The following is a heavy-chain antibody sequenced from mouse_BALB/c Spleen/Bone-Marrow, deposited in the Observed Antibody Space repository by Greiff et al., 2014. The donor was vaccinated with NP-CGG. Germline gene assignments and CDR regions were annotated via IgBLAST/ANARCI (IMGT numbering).Heavy chain of an antibody. CDR1: GFNIKDTY. CDR3: TRRGFDF. CDR2: IDPENGNI. J-gene: IGHJ2*01. V-gene: IGHV14-3*02. Sequence: EVKLVESGAELVKPGASVKLSCTASGFNIKDTYIHWVKRRPEQGLEWIGRIDPENGNIKYDPKFQVKVTITADTSSNTAYLQLSSLTSEDTAVYYCTRRGFDFWGQGTTLTVSS.